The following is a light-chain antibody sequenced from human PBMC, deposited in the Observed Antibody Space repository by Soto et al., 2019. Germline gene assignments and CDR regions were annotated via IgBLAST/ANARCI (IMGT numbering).Light chain of an antibody. CDR3: MQALQTPLT. Sequence: DIVMTQSPLSLPVTPGEPASISCRSSQSLLHSNGYTYLDWYLQKPGQSPQLLIYWGSNRASGVPHRFRGSGSGTDFTLKISSVEAEDVGVYYCMQALQTPLTFGPGTKVDIK. V-gene: IGKV2-28*01. J-gene: IGKJ3*01. CDR2: WGS. CDR1: QSLLHSNGYTY.